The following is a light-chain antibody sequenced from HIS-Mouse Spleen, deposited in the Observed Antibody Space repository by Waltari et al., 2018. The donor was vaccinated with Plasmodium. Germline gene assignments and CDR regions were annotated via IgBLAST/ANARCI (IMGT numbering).Light chain of an antibody. CDR3: LLYYGGARV. J-gene: IGLJ3*02. CDR2: STS. CDR1: TGAVTSGYY. V-gene: IGLV7-43*01. Sequence: QTVVTQEPSLTVSPGGTVTLTCASSTGAVTSGYYPNWFQQKPGQAPRALIYSTSNKNSWTPARFSGSLRGGKAALTLSGVQPEDEAEYYCLLYYGGARVFGGGTKLTVL.